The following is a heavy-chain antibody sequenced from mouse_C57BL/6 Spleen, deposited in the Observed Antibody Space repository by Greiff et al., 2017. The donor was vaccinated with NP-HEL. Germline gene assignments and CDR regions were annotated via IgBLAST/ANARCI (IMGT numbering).Heavy chain of an antibody. CDR2: INPSSGYT. CDR3: GSDYYYAMDY. CDR1: GYTFTSYA. Sequence: VQLQQSGAELARPGASVKMSCKASGYTFTSYAMHWVKQRPGQGLEWIGYINPSSGYTKYNQKFKDKATLTADKSSSTAYMQLRSLTSEDSAVYYCGSDYYYAMDYWGQGPSVTVAS. D-gene: IGHD2-4*01. J-gene: IGHJ4*01. V-gene: IGHV1-4*01.